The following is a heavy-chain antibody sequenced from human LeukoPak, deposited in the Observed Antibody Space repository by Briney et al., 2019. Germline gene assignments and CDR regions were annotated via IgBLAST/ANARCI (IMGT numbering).Heavy chain of an antibody. Sequence: SETLSLTCAVYGGSFSGYYWSWIRQPPGKGLEWIGEINHSGSTNYNPSLKSRVTISVDASKNQFSLKLSSVTAADTAVYYCARHDPMTTVTYFDYWGQGTLVTVSS. CDR1: GGSFSGYY. CDR3: ARHDPMTTVTYFDY. V-gene: IGHV4-34*01. D-gene: IGHD4-17*01. CDR2: INHSGST. J-gene: IGHJ4*02.